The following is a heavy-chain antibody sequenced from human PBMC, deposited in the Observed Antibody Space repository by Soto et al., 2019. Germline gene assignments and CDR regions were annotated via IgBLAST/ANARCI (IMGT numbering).Heavy chain of an antibody. CDR2: ISYSGRT. Sequence: TLEILSLTCTVSGGSIISGDYYWSWIRQPPGKGLEWIGYISYSGRTHYNPSLKSRVRISVDTSKNQFSLKLSSVTAADTAVYYCVREVVVTASYNYYTMDVWGQGTTVTVSS. CDR3: VREVVVTASYNYYTMDV. J-gene: IGHJ6*02. D-gene: IGHD2-21*02. V-gene: IGHV4-30-4*01. CDR1: GGSIISGDYY.